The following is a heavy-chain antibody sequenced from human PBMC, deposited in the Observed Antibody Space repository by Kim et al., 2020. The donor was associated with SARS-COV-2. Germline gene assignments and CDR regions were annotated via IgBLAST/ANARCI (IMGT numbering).Heavy chain of an antibody. CDR1: GGSFSGYY. CDR2: INHSGST. V-gene: IGHV4-34*01. Sequence: SETLSLTCAVYGGSFSGYYWSWIRQPPGKGLEWIGEINHSGSTNYNPSLKSRVTISVDTSKNQFSLKLSSVTAADTAVYYCARFVERWLQYHFDYWGQGTLVTVSS. D-gene: IGHD5-12*01. J-gene: IGHJ4*02. CDR3: ARFVERWLQYHFDY.